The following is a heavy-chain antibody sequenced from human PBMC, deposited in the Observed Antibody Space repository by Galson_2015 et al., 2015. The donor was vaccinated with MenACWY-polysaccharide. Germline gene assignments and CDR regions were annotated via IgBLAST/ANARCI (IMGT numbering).Heavy chain of an antibody. Sequence: SLRLSCAASGFIFTNYWMSWVRQAPGKGLEWVANIKPDGSEKHYVDSMKGRFTISRDNAKNSVYLQMDSLRVEDTAVYRCARIGDSSSGFDLWGQGTLGTVSP. CDR2: IKPDGSEK. V-gene: IGHV3-7*01. D-gene: IGHD6-6*01. J-gene: IGHJ4*02. CDR1: GFIFTNYW. CDR3: ARIGDSSSGFDL.